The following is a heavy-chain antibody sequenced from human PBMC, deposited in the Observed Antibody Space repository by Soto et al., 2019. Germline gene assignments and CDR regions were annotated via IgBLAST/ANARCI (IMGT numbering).Heavy chain of an antibody. CDR3: AIGVGRSAVGANLYWYFDL. V-gene: IGHV1-69*02. D-gene: IGHD1-26*01. Sequence: QVQLVQSGAEVKKPGSSVKVSCKASGGTFSSYTISWVRQAPGQGLEWMGRIIPILGIANYAQKFHGRVTITADKSTSTAYMELSSLRSEDTAVYYCAIGVGRSAVGANLYWYFDLGGRGTLVTVSS. CDR2: IIPILGIA. J-gene: IGHJ2*01. CDR1: GGTFSSYT.